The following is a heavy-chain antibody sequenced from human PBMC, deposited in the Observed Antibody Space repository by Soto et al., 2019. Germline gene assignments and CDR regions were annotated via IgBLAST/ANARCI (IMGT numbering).Heavy chain of an antibody. D-gene: IGHD2-21*01. Sequence: QVQLQQWGAGLLKPSETLSLSCAVYGGSFSGYYWIWIRQSPGKGLEWIGEIDHSGSTEYSPSLKSRVTISLDTSKNQFSLKLSSVTAADTAVYYCARAPTGEGNYNMDVWGKGTTVTVSS. CDR3: ARAPTGEGNYNMDV. CDR2: IDHSGST. J-gene: IGHJ6*03. CDR1: GGSFSGYY. V-gene: IGHV4-34*01.